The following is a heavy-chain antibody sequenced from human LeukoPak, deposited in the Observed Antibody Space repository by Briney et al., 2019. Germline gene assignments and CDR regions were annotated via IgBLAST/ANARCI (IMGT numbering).Heavy chain of an antibody. CDR1: GYTFTSYD. Sequence: ASVKVSCKASGYTFTSYDINWVRQATGQGLEWMGWMNPNSGNTGYAQKFQGRVTITRNTSISTAYMELSSLRSEDTAVYYCARGSYSYGTPSFDYWGQGTLVTVSS. J-gene: IGHJ4*02. CDR2: MNPNSGNT. D-gene: IGHD5-18*01. CDR3: ARGSYSYGTPSFDY. V-gene: IGHV1-8*03.